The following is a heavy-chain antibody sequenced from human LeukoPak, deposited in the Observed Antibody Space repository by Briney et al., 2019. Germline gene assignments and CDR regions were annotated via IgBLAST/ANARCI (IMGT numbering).Heavy chain of an antibody. CDR1: GGSISSFS. D-gene: IGHD3-10*01. Sequence: PSETLSLTCTVSGGSISSFSWSWIRQPPGKGLEWVGYIHYSGSTNHNPSLKGRVTISVDTSKNQFSLKLNSVTAADTAVYYCARGDYYSTPFDYWGQGTLVTVSS. J-gene: IGHJ4*02. V-gene: IGHV4-59*01. CDR2: IHYSGST. CDR3: ARGDYYSTPFDY.